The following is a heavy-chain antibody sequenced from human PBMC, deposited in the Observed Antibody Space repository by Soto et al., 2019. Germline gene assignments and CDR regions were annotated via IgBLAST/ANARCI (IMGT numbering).Heavy chain of an antibody. CDR2: INAGNGNT. Sequence: ASVKVSCKASGDIFTSYTTHWVRQAPGQRLEWMGWINAGNGNTKYSQNFQGRVTITRDTSASTAYMALSSLRSEDTAVYYCATDLLTTRAYYYFFSYMDVWGKGTPVTVSS. D-gene: IGHD4-17*01. CDR1: GDIFTSYT. J-gene: IGHJ6*03. CDR3: ATDLLTTRAYYYFFSYMDV. V-gene: IGHV1-3*01.